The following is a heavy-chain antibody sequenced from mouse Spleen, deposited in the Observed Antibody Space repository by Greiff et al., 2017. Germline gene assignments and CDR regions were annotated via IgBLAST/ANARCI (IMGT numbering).Heavy chain of an antibody. CDR1: GYTFTSYW. V-gene: IGHV1-72*01. D-gene: IGHD2-2*01. CDR2: IDPNSGGT. CDR3: ARGGGYGYDAWFAY. J-gene: IGHJ3*01. Sequence: QVQLQQPGAELVKPGASVKLSCKASGYTFTSYWMHWVKQRPGRGLEWIGRIDPNSGGTKYNEKFKSKATLTVDKPSSTAYMQLSSLTSEDSAVYYCARGGGYGYDAWFAYWGQGTLVTVSA.